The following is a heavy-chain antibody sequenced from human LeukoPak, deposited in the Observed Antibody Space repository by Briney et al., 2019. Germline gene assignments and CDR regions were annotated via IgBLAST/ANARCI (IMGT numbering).Heavy chain of an antibody. J-gene: IGHJ4*02. D-gene: IGHD3-3*01. CDR2: ISYDGSNK. V-gene: IGHV3-30-3*01. CDR1: GFTFSSYA. CDR3: APPPFWSGPP. Sequence: GGSLRLSCAASGFTFSSYAMHWVRQAPGKGLEWVAVISYDGSNKYYADSVKGRFTISRDNSKNTLYLQMNSLRAEDTAVYYCAPPPFWSGPPWGQGTLVTVSS.